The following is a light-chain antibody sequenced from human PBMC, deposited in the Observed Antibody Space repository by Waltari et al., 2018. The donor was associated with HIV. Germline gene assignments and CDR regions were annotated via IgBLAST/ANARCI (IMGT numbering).Light chain of an antibody. V-gene: IGLV3-21*01. Sequence: SYVLTQPPSVSVAPGQTARLPCGGNNIGSLNVHWYQQKPGQAPVLVIYYDTDRPSGIPERFSGSNSGNTATLTISRVEAGDEADYYCQVWESSTDYVVVFGGGTKLTVL. CDR1: NIGSLN. CDR2: YDT. J-gene: IGLJ2*01. CDR3: QVWESSTDYVVV.